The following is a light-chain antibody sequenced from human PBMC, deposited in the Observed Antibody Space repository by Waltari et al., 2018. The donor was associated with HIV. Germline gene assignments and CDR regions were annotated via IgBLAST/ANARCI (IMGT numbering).Light chain of an antibody. V-gene: IGLV2-8*01. CDR2: EVN. Sequence: QSALTQAPSASGSPGQSVTISCPGSSSDVGTYNYVSWYQQHPGKAPKLMIYEVNKRPSGVPDRITGSKSGNTASLTVSGLQAEDEANYYCSSYAGRNNYVFGTGTEVT. CDR1: SSDVGTYNY. J-gene: IGLJ1*01. CDR3: SSYAGRNNYV.